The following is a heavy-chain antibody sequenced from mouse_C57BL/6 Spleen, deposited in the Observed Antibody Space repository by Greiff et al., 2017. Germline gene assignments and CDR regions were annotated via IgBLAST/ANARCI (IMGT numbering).Heavy chain of an antibody. Sequence: EVMLVESGGGLVQPGGSLSLSCAASGFTFTDYYMSWVRQPPGKALEWLGFIRNKANGYTTEYSASVKGRFTISRDNSQSILYLQMNALRAEDSATYYCAIGIYYGYDGYAMDYWGQGTSVTVSS. V-gene: IGHV7-3*01. CDR3: AIGIYYGYDGYAMDY. D-gene: IGHD2-2*01. J-gene: IGHJ4*01. CDR1: GFTFTDYY. CDR2: IRNKANGYTT.